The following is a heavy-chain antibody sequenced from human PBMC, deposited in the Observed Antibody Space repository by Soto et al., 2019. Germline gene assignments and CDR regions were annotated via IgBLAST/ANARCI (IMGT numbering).Heavy chain of an antibody. Sequence: SGPTLVNPTQTLTLTCTFSGFSLSTSGMCVSWIRQPPGKALEWLALIDWDDDKYYSTSLKTRLTISKDTSKNQVVLTMTNMDPVDTATYYCAIGFWSGRNNYFDYWGQGTLVTVSS. CDR3: AIGFWSGRNNYFDY. CDR1: GFSLSTSGMC. J-gene: IGHJ4*02. D-gene: IGHD3-3*01. V-gene: IGHV2-70*01. CDR2: IDWDDDK.